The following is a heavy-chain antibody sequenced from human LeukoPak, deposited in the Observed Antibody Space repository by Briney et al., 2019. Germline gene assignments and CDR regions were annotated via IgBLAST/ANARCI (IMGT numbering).Heavy chain of an antibody. CDR1: GYSFVLYG. CDR3: ARDEDYGIFVNIDY. CDR2: ISTFNNYT. J-gene: IGHJ4*02. D-gene: IGHD4/OR15-4a*01. V-gene: IGHV1-18*01. Sequence: ASVKVSCKASGYSFVLYGISWVRQAPGQGPECMGWISTFNNYTQHAQKFQDRLTMTTDTSTSSAYMELRSLTSHDTAVYYCARDEDYGIFVNIDYWGQGTLVTVSS.